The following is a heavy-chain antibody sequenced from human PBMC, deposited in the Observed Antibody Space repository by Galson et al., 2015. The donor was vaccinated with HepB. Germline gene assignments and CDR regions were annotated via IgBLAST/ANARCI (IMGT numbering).Heavy chain of an antibody. Sequence: SVKVSCKASGGTFSTYAISWVRQAPGQGLEWMGGIIPIFSTANYAQKFQGRVTITADESTSTAYMELSSLRSEDTAVYYCASGHYDSSGQSRFYWYFDLWGRGTLVTVSS. CDR3: ASGHYDSSGQSRFYWYFDL. V-gene: IGHV1-69*13. D-gene: IGHD3-22*01. CDR2: IIPIFSTA. J-gene: IGHJ2*01. CDR1: GGTFSTYA.